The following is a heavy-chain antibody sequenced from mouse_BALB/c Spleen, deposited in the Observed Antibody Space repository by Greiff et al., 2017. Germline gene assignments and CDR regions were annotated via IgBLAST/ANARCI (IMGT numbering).Heavy chain of an antibody. CDR2: IDPANGNT. Sequence: EVHLVESGAELVKPGASVKLSCTASGFNIKDTYMHWVKQRPEQGLEWIGRIDPANGNTKYDPKFQGKATITADTSSNTAYLQLSSLTSEDTAVYYCARGYDVSYCDYWGQGTTLTVSA. CDR1: GFNIKDTY. J-gene: IGHJ2*01. CDR3: ARGYDVSYCDY. D-gene: IGHD2-14*01. V-gene: IGHV14-3*02.